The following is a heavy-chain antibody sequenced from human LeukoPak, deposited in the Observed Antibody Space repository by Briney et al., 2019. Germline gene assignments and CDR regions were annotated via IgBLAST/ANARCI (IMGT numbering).Heavy chain of an antibody. V-gene: IGHV1-2*02. CDR3: SRPRDEGGLYWNFDL. CDR2: INPNSGGT. Sequence: ASVKVSCKASGYTFTDYYIHWVRQAPGQGLEWVGWINPNSGGTNDAQKFQGRVTMTRDTSISTAYIELSRLRPDDTAVYYCSRPRDEGGLYWNFDLWGRGTLVTVSS. CDR1: GYTFTDYY. J-gene: IGHJ2*01. D-gene: IGHD2-15*01.